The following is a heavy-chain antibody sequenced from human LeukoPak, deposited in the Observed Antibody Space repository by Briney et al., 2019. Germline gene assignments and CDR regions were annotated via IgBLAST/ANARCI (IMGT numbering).Heavy chain of an antibody. CDR3: ARDPTTNWNYYYYYYMDV. Sequence: PGGSLRLSCAAYGFTFSSLGMDWGRQAPGKGLEWVSGIIPSGHTTYYADSVRGRFTISRDNSRNTLYLQMNSLRAEDTAVYYCARDPTTNWNYYYYYYMDVWGKGTTVTVSS. CDR2: IIPSGHTT. CDR1: GFTFSSLG. D-gene: IGHD1-1*01. V-gene: IGHV3-23*01. J-gene: IGHJ6*03.